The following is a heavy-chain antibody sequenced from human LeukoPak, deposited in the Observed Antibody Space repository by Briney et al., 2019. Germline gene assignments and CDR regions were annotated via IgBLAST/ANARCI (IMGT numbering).Heavy chain of an antibody. V-gene: IGHV1-2*02. CDR3: ARIKVGILDAFDI. Sequence: ASVKVSCKASGYTFTGYYMHWVRQAPGQGLEWMGWINPNSGGTNYAQKFQGRVTVTRDTSISTAYMELSRLRSDDTAVYYCARIKVGILDAFDIWGQGTMVTVSS. CDR1: GYTFTGYY. D-gene: IGHD2-21*01. CDR2: INPNSGGT. J-gene: IGHJ3*02.